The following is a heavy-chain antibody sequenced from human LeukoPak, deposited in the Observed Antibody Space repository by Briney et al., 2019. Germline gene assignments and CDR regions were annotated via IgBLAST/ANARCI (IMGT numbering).Heavy chain of an antibody. CDR3: AASMTTVTTNYYYGMDV. V-gene: IGHV1-2*02. D-gene: IGHD4-17*01. Sequence: ASVKVSCKASGYTFTGYYMHWVRQAPGQGLEWMGWINPNSGGTNYAQKFQGRVTMTRDTSISTAYMELSRLRSDDTAVYYCAASMTTVTTNYYYGMDVWGQGTTVTVSS. CDR2: INPNSGGT. CDR1: GYTFTGYY. J-gene: IGHJ6*02.